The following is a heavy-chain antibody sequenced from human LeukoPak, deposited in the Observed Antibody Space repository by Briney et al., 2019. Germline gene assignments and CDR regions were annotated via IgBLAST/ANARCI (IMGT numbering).Heavy chain of an antibody. CDR2: IYYTGST. Sequence: SETLSLTCSVSGGSISSLYWSWIRQPPGKGLDWIGYIYYTGSTNYKPSLKSRVTIFVDTSKNQFSLRLSSVTAADPAVYYCARHRAYSSSSPFDYWGQGTLVTVSS. J-gene: IGHJ4*02. V-gene: IGHV4-59*08. D-gene: IGHD6-6*01. CDR3: ARHRAYSSSSPFDY. CDR1: GGSISSLY.